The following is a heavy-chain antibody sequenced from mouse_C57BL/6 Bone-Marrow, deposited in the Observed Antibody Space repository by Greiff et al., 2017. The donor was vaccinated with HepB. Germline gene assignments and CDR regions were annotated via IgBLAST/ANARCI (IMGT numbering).Heavy chain of an antibody. CDR1: GFTFSDAW. Sequence: EVKLEESGGGLVQPGGSMKLSCAASGFTFSDAWMDWVRQSPEKGLEWVAEIRNKANNHATYYAESVKGRFTISRDDSKSSVYLQMNSLRAEDTGIYYCKATTVVGGWYFDVWGTGTTVTVSS. CDR3: KATTVVGGWYFDV. V-gene: IGHV6-6*01. CDR2: IRNKANNHAT. J-gene: IGHJ1*03. D-gene: IGHD1-1*01.